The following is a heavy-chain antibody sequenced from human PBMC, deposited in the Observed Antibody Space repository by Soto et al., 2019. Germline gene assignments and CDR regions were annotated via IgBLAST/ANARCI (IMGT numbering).Heavy chain of an antibody. V-gene: IGHV1-46*01. CDR1: GYTLTSYY. CDR2: INPSGGST. J-gene: IGHJ6*02. CDR3: AGVRRGSHDPVGVEV. Sequence: GTSVKVSCKASGYTLTSYYMHWVRQAPGQGLEWMGIINPSGGSTSYAQKCQGRVTMTRDTSTSTDYMELSSLRSEDTAVSCGAGVRRGSHDPVGVEVWGQGTTVTVS. D-gene: IGHD3-10*01.